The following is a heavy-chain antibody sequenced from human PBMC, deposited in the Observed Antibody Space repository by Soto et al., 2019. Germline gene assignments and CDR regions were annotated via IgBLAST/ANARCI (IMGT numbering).Heavy chain of an antibody. D-gene: IGHD3-3*01. CDR3: AAEAHYDFWSGYWPDAFDI. J-gene: IGHJ3*02. CDR1: GFTFTSSS. Sequence: SVKGSCNASGFTFTSSSMQWVRQARGQRLEWIGWIVVGSGNTNYAQKFQERVTITRDMSTSTAYMELSSLRSEDTAVYYCAAEAHYDFWSGYWPDAFDIWGQGTMVTVSS. CDR2: IVVGSGNT. V-gene: IGHV1-58*02.